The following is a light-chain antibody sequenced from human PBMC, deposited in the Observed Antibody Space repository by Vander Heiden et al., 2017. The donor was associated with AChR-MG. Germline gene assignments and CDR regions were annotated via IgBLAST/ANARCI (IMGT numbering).Light chain of an antibody. CDR3: ASWDDSLRGFFV. J-gene: IGLJ1*01. CDR2: KND. V-gene: IGLV1-47*01. CDR1: NSNIGNNY. Sequence: QSQLTQPPSASGTPGQRVTISCSGGNSNIGNNYVYWYQQLPGSVPRLLIYKNDQRPPGVPDRFSGSKSGTSASLAISGLRSEDEADYYGASWDDSLRGFFVFGAGTKVTVL.